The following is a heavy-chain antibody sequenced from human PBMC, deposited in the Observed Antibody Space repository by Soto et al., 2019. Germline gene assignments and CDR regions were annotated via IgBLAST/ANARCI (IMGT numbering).Heavy chain of an antibody. CDR3: AKGGTYTGGYYYGMDV. V-gene: IGHV3-23*01. J-gene: IGHJ6*02. Sequence: PGGSLRLSCAASGFAFSNCAMNWVRQAPGKGLEWVSAIRGSGGSTYYADSVKGRFTISRDNSKNTLYLQMNSLRAEDTAVYYCAKGGTYTGGYYYGMDVWGQGTTVTVSS. D-gene: IGHD1-1*01. CDR2: IRGSGGST. CDR1: GFAFSNCA.